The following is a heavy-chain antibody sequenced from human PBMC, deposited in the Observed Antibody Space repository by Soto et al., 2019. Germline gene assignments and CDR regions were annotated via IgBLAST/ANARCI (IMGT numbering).Heavy chain of an antibody. Sequence: PSETLSLTCDVSGGSLGGGGYSWSWIRQSPGKGLEWIGYIYQSGSTDYNPSLKSRVTMSLDMSKNQFSLKLSSVTAADTAVYYCARRTTDRFDPWGQGTLVTVSS. CDR1: GGSLGGGGYS. V-gene: IGHV4-30-2*06. J-gene: IGHJ5*02. CDR3: ARRTTDRFDP. CDR2: IYQSGST. D-gene: IGHD1-7*01.